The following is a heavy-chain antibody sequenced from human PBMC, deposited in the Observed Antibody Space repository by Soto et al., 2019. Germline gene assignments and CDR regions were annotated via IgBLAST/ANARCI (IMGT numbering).Heavy chain of an antibody. Sequence: QVQLVQSGAEVKKPGSSVKVSCKASEGTFSSYASSWVRQAPGQGLEWMGWIVPIFGTANYAQKFQGRVTRTADESTSTAYMELSSLRSEDTAVYYCAVVTTVTPPHYGMDVWGQGTTVTGSS. CDR1: EGTFSSYA. D-gene: IGHD4-17*01. J-gene: IGHJ6*02. CDR2: IVPIFGTA. CDR3: AVVTTVTPPHYGMDV. V-gene: IGHV1-69*12.